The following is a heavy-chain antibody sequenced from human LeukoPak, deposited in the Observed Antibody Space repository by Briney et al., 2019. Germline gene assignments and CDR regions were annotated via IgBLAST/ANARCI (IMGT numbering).Heavy chain of an antibody. CDR1: GYTFTAYY. D-gene: IGHD2-21*01. V-gene: IGHV1-2*02. CDR2: IDSKNGDT. J-gene: IGHJ4*02. CDR3: ASEACGGRCSVQRVAS. Sequence: ASVKVSCKASGYTFTAYYMHWVRQAPGQGLEWMGWIDSKNGDTKYAQKFQSRLTITGDTSIGIAYMELRSLISDDTAVYYCASEACGGRCSVQRVASWGQGTPVTVSS.